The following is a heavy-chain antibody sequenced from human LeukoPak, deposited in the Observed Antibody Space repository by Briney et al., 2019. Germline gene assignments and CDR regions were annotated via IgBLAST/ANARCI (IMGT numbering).Heavy chain of an antibody. J-gene: IGHJ4*02. CDR2: LVGSGGTT. CDR1: GFTFRNYA. V-gene: IGHV3-23*01. CDR3: AKAYSSSWYVPFDY. Sequence: GGSLRLTCAASGFTFRNYAMSLVRQAPGKGLEWVSALVGSGGTTYYALSVRGRFTISRDNSKSMLYLQMNSLRAEDTAVYYCAKAYSSSWYVPFDYWGQGTLVTVSS. D-gene: IGHD6-13*01.